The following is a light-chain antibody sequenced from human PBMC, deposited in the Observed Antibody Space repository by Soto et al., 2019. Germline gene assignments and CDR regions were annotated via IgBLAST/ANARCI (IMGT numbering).Light chain of an antibody. CDR1: SSDVGSYNL. J-gene: IGLJ1*01. CDR3: CSYAGSSTDV. Sequence: QSALTQPASVSGSPGQSITISCTGTSSDVGSYNLVSWYQQHPGKAPKLMIYEGSKRPSGVSNRFSGSKSGNTASLTISGLQAEDEADYYCCSYAGSSTDVFGIGTKLTVL. V-gene: IGLV2-23*01. CDR2: EGS.